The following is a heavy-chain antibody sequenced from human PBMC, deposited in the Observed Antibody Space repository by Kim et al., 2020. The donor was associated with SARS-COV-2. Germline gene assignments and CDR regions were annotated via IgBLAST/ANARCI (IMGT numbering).Heavy chain of an antibody. Sequence: GGSLRLSCAASGFTFSSYAMSWVRQAPGKGLEWVSGISGSGGSTYYADSVKGRFTISRDNSKNTLYLQMNSLRAEDTAVYYCARTHLRTVKTGFWGQGTLVTVSS. CDR1: GFTFSSYA. J-gene: IGHJ4*02. CDR3: ARTHLRTVKTGF. CDR2: ISGSGGST. D-gene: IGHD4-17*01. V-gene: IGHV3-23*01.